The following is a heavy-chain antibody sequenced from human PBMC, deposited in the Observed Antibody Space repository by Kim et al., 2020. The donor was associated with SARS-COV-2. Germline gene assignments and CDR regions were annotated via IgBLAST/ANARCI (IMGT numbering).Heavy chain of an antibody. J-gene: IGHJ4*02. V-gene: IGHV3-64*02. D-gene: IGHD3-3*01. CDR1: GFTFGSYA. Sequence: GGSLRLSCTASGFTFGSYAMHWVRQAPGKGLEHISAIYSNGGGIHYADSVRGRFTISRDNSKNTLYLQMDSLRVEDMAIYYCARDSPASYYDFFDFWGQG. CDR3: ARDSPASYYDFFDF. CDR2: IYSNGGGI.